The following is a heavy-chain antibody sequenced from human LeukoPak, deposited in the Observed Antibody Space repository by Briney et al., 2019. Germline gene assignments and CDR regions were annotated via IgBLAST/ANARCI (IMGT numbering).Heavy chain of an antibody. V-gene: IGHV3-43*01. D-gene: IGHD2-21*01. Sequence: PGGSLRLSCAASGFTFNDYTMHWFRQSPGKNLEWVSLINWDGTSTYYAASVMGRFTISRDNSKNSLYLQMNSLRIEDTALYYCAKIDSHNDGPDYWGQGTLVTVSS. CDR3: AKIDSHNDGPDY. J-gene: IGHJ4*02. CDR2: INWDGTST. CDR1: GFTFNDYT.